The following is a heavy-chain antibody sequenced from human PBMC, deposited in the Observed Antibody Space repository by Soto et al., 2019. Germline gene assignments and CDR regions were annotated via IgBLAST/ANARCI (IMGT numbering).Heavy chain of an antibody. J-gene: IGHJ4*02. CDR1: GYSFFSHW. V-gene: IGHV5-51*01. CDR2: IYPADSET. CDR3: ARRPSLSGYYDY. D-gene: IGHD3-22*01. Sequence: GESLKISCKGSGYSFFSHWIGWVRQMPGKGLEWVGIIYPADSETRYSPSFQGQVTISVDKSINTAYLQWSSLKASDTAMYYCARRPSLSGYYDYWGQGTLVTVSS.